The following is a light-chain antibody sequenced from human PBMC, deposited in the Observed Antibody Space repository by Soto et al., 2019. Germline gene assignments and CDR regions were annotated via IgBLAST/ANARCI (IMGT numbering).Light chain of an antibody. CDR3: CSHAGSSVV. Sequence: QSALTQPRSVSGSPGQSVTISCTGTSSDVGGYNYVSWYQQHPGKAPKLIIYDVATRPSGVPDRFSGSKSGNTASLTISGLHAEDEADYYCCSHAGSSVVFGTGTKVTVL. J-gene: IGLJ1*01. V-gene: IGLV2-11*01. CDR1: SSDVGGYNY. CDR2: DVA.